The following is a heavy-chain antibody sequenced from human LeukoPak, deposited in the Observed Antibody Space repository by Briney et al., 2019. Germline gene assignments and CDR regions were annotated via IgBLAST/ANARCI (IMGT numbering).Heavy chain of an antibody. CDR1: DYSFTHYG. J-gene: IGHJ4*02. Sequence: ASVQVSCKTSDYSFTHYGITWVRQAPGQGLEWMGWISARNGNTNFSQRIQGRVTMTTATSTSTAYMELRGMTSDDTAVYYCARDHALWSNCFDYWGQGTLVTVSS. D-gene: IGHD2-21*01. CDR3: ARDHALWSNCFDY. CDR2: ISARNGNT. V-gene: IGHV1-18*01.